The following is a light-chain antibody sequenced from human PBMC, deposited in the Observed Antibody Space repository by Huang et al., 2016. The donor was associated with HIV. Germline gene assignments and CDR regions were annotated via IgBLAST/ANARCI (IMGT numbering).Light chain of an antibody. CDR1: QSVLNSSNNKNY. Sequence: DIVMTQSPDSLAVSLGERATINCKSSQSVLNSSNNKNYLAWYQQKPGQPPKLLIYWASTRESCVPDRFSGSGSATDFTRTIRSLQAEDVAVYYCQQYYSTPFTFGPGTKVDIK. CDR2: WAS. J-gene: IGKJ3*01. CDR3: QQYYSTPFT. V-gene: IGKV4-1*01.